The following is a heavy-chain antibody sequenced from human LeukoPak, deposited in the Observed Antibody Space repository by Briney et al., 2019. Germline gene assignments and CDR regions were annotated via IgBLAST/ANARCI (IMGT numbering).Heavy chain of an antibody. J-gene: IGHJ4*02. CDR1: GLSFSRYA. V-gene: IGHV3-23*01. Sequence: GGSLRLSCAPSGLSFSRYAMSWARQAPGKGLEWVSAMRSSDDGRHYAASVRGRFTISRDTSRSTLYLQMNSLRAEDAAVYYCAKAPVTSCRGAFCYPFDYWGQGTLVTVSS. CDR2: MRSSDDGR. D-gene: IGHD2-15*01. CDR3: AKAPVTSCRGAFCYPFDY.